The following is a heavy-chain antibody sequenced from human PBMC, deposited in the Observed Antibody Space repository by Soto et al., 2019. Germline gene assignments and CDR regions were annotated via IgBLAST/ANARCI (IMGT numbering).Heavy chain of an antibody. D-gene: IGHD2-2*01. Sequence: SETRSQPSTVTGRSMSDRGCSWIWIQHLPGKELEWIGYIHDSGSTHYNPSLNSRATISLDEPNNQFSLHLTSVTAADTAVYYCARSIVTPSAMFDHWGQGLLVNASA. J-gene: IGHJ5*02. V-gene: IGHV4-61*05. CDR1: GRSMSDRGCS. CDR3: ARSIVTPSAMFDH. CDR2: IHDSGST.